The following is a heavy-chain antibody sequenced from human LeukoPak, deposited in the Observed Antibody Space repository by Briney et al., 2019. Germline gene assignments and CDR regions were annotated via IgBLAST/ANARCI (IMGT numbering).Heavy chain of an antibody. CDR3: ARGVVPAANYNWFDP. Sequence: SETLSLTCTVSGGSISTYYWSWIRQPPGKGLEWIGYIYYSGSTNYNPSLKSRVTISVDTSKNQFSLKLTSVTAADTAVYYCARGVVPAANYNWFDPWGQGTLVTVSS. D-gene: IGHD2-2*01. CDR1: GGSISTYY. V-gene: IGHV4-59*01. CDR2: IYYSGST. J-gene: IGHJ5*02.